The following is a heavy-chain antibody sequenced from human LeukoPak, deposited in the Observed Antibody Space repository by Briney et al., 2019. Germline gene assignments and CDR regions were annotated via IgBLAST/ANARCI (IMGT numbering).Heavy chain of an antibody. J-gene: IGHJ4*02. CDR1: GFIFSGHG. Sequence: GGSLRLSCAASGFIFSGHGMHWVRQAPGKGLEWVAFIRYDGSDKYYADSVKGRFTISRDNFKNALYLQMNSLRADDTAVYYCAKAPYGDYTLDFDYWGQGTLVTVSS. V-gene: IGHV3-30*02. CDR2: IRYDGSDK. D-gene: IGHD4-17*01. CDR3: AKAPYGDYTLDFDY.